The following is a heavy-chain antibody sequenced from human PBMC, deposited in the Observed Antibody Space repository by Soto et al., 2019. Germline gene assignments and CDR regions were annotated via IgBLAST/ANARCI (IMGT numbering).Heavy chain of an antibody. J-gene: IGHJ6*02. D-gene: IGHD1-26*01. CDR3: ARGTTLGSPGYYYGMDV. CDR1: GYTFINYG. Sequence: ASVKVSCKASGYTFINYGISWVRQAPGQGLEWMGWINSNSGITNNAPRFQGRVTMTTDESTSTAYMELSSLRSEDTAVYYCARGTTLGSPGYYYGMDVWGQGTTVTAP. V-gene: IGHV1-18*01. CDR2: INSNSGIT.